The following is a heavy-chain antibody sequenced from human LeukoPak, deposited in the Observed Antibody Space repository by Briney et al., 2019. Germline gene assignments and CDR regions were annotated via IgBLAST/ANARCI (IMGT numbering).Heavy chain of an antibody. CDR2: ISWDGGST. J-gene: IGHJ4*02. V-gene: IGHV3-43*01. D-gene: IGHD3-10*01. CDR1: GFTFDDYT. CDR3: AREDRAKGFDY. Sequence: GGSLRLSCAASGFTFDDYTMHWVRQAPGKGLEWVSLISWDGGSTYYADSVKGRFTISRDNSKNSLYLQMNSLRAEDTALYYCAREDRAKGFDYWGQGTLVTVSS.